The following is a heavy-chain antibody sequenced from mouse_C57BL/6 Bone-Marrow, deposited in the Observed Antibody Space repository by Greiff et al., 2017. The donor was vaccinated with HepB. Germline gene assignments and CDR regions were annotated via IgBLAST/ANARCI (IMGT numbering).Heavy chain of an antibody. CDR3: TRGDSNYSAWFAY. Sequence: QVQLQQSGAELVRPGASVTLSCKASGYTFTDYEMHWVKQTPVHGLEWIGAIDPETGGTAYNQKFKGKAILTADKSSSTAYMELRSLTSEDSAVYYCTRGDSNYSAWFAYWGQGTLVTVSA. CDR2: IDPETGGT. J-gene: IGHJ3*01. CDR1: GYTFTDYE. V-gene: IGHV1-15*01. D-gene: IGHD2-5*01.